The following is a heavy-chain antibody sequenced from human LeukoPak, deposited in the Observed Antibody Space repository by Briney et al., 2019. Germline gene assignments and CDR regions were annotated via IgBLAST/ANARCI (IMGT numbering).Heavy chain of an antibody. Sequence: GGSLRLSCAASGFTFSSYWMSWVRQAPGKGLEWAANIKQDGSEKYYVDSVKGRFTISRDNAKNSLYLQMSSLRAEDTAVYYCARDLRPYYDFWSGYSGVDYWGQGTLVTVSS. D-gene: IGHD3-3*01. V-gene: IGHV3-7*01. CDR1: GFTFSSYW. CDR2: IKQDGSEK. J-gene: IGHJ4*02. CDR3: ARDLRPYYDFWSGYSGVDY.